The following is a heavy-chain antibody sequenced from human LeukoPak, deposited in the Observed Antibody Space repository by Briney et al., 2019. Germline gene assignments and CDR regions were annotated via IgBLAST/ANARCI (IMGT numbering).Heavy chain of an antibody. Sequence: GGSLRLSCAASGFTFTNYAMSWVRQAPGKGLEWVSAISGSGGSTFYADSVKGRFTISRDNSKNTLYLQMNSLRDEDTAVYYCARVNPGYSYGMDVWGQGTTVTVSS. D-gene: IGHD5-18*01. CDR3: ARVNPGYSYGMDV. CDR1: GFTFTNYA. V-gene: IGHV3-23*01. J-gene: IGHJ6*02. CDR2: ISGSGGST.